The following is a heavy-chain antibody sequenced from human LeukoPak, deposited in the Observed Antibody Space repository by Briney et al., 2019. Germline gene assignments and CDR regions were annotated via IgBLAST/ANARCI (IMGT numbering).Heavy chain of an antibody. CDR3: VRDGGVSGYDLLDY. V-gene: IGHV3-7*01. CDR2: INQDATKE. Sequence: GGSLRLSCAASGFTFDNYGMTWVRQAPGKGLEWVAVINQDATKEYYMDSVKARFTISRDNAKNSVSLQMNSLRAEDTAVYYCVRDGGVSGYDLLDYWGQGTLVTVSS. J-gene: IGHJ4*02. CDR1: GFTFDNYG. D-gene: IGHD5-12*01.